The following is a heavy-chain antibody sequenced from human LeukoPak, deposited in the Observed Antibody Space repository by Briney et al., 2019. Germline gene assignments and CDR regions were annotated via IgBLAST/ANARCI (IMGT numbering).Heavy chain of an antibody. CDR1: GYTFSSHG. D-gene: IGHD4-11*01. V-gene: IGHV1-69*04. CDR2: IIPNLGIA. CDR3: ASTTDYSNYGGGFYYFDY. J-gene: IGHJ4*02. Sequence: ASVKVSCKASGYTFSSHGITWVRQAPGQGLEWMGRIIPNLGIANYAQKFQGRVTITADKSTSTAYMELNSLRSEDTAVYYCASTTDYSNYGGGFYYFDYWGQGTLVTVSS.